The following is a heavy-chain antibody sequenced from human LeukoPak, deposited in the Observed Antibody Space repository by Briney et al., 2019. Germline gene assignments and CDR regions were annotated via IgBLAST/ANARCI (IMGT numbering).Heavy chain of an antibody. D-gene: IGHD3-22*01. Sequence: SETLSLTCTVSGYPISSGYYWGWIRQPPGKGLEWIGSIYHSGSTYYNPSLKSRVTISVDTSKNQFSLKLSSVTAADTAVYYCARVMVFPFYYDSSGYYYVPLYYDYMDVWGKGTTVTVSS. V-gene: IGHV4-38-2*02. CDR3: ARVMVFPFYYDSSGYYYVPLYYDYMDV. CDR2: IYHSGST. J-gene: IGHJ6*03. CDR1: GYPISSGYY.